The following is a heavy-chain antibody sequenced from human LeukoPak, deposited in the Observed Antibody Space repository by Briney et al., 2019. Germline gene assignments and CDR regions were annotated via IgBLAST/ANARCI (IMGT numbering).Heavy chain of an antibody. CDR2: ISGSGGST. D-gene: IGHD3-22*01. J-gene: IGHJ5*02. CDR1: GFTFSSYA. V-gene: IGHV3-23*01. Sequence: GGSLRLSCAASGFTFSSYAMSWVRQAPGKRLEWVSAISGSGGSTYYADSVKGRFTISRDNSKNTLYLQMNSLRAEDTAVYYCARDGVSDSSASKGFDPWGQGTLVTVSS. CDR3: ARDGVSDSSASKGFDP.